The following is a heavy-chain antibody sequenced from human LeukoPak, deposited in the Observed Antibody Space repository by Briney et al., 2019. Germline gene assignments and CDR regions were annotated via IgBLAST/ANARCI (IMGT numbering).Heavy chain of an antibody. Sequence: ASVKVSCKASGYTFTSYGISWVRQAPGQGLEWMGWISAYNGNTNYAQRLQGRVTVTTDTSTSTAYMELRSLRSDDTAVYYCARTAIGESWFDPWGQGTLVTVSS. CDR1: GYTFTSYG. CDR2: ISAYNGNT. CDR3: ARTAIGESWFDP. J-gene: IGHJ5*02. D-gene: IGHD2-21*02. V-gene: IGHV1-18*01.